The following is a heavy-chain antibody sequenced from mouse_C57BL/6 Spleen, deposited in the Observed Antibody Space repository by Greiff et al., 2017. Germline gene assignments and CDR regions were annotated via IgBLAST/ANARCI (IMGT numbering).Heavy chain of an antibody. CDR3: ARVITTVVATEDY. CDR2: IDPEDGET. CDR1: GFNIKDYY. D-gene: IGHD1-1*01. J-gene: IGHJ2*01. Sequence: VQLQQSGAELVKPGASVKLSCTASGFNIKDYYMHWVKQRTEQGLEWIGRIDPEDGETQYAPKVQGKATITADTSSNTAYLQISSLTSEDTAVYYLARVITTVVATEDYWGQGTTLTVSS. V-gene: IGHV14-2*01.